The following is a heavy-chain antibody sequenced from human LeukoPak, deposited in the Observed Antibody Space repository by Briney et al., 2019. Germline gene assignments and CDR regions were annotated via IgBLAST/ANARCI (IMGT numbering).Heavy chain of an antibody. CDR3: ARAYGDSY. Sequence: ASETLSLTCTVSGGSISSYYWSWIRQPPGKGLEWIGYIYYSGSTSYNPSLKSRVTTSVDTSKNQFSLKLSSVTAADTAVYYCARAYGDSYWGQGTLVTVSS. J-gene: IGHJ4*02. CDR2: IYYSGST. D-gene: IGHD4-17*01. CDR1: GGSISSYY. V-gene: IGHV4-59*01.